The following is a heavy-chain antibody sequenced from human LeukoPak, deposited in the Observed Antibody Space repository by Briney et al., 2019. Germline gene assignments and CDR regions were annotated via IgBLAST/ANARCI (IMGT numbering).Heavy chain of an antibody. D-gene: IGHD2-15*01. V-gene: IGHV3-23*01. CDR3: AKGAGYCSGGSCFDQ. J-gene: IGHJ4*02. Sequence: GGSLRLSCAASGFTFSNYAMNWVRQAPGKGLEGLSGVTGSGSSTCYADSVKGRFTISRDNSKNTLSLQMNSLRAEDTAIYYCAKGAGYCSGGSCFDQWGQGTLVTVSS. CDR2: VTGSGSST. CDR1: GFTFSNYA.